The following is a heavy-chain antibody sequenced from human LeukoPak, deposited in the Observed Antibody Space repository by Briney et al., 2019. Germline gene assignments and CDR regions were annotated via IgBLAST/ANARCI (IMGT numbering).Heavy chain of an antibody. CDR1: GGTYSSYA. Sequence: GASVKVSCKASGGTYSSYAISWVRQVPGQGLEWMGGIIPIFGTANYAQKFQGRVTITADESTSTAYMELSSLRSEDTAVYYCARVGESPSSGWYYWGQGTLVTVSS. CDR3: ARVGESPSSGWYY. J-gene: IGHJ4*02. D-gene: IGHD6-19*01. V-gene: IGHV1-69*01. CDR2: IIPIFGTA.